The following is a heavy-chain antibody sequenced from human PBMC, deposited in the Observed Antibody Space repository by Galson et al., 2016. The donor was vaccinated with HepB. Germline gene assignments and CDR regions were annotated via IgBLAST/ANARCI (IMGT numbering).Heavy chain of an antibody. J-gene: IGHJ3*02. Sequence: QSGAEVKEPGESLKISCEVSGYSFTSYWIGWVRQMPGKGLEWMGVVYPGDSATRYGPSFRGQVTISADKSINTAYLQWSSLKASDTAIYYCAKHKHTTVSGMHPSDAFDIWGQGTMVTVSS. V-gene: IGHV5-51*01. D-gene: IGHD6-19*01. CDR3: AKHKHTTVSGMHPSDAFDI. CDR2: VYPGDSAT. CDR1: GYSFTSYW.